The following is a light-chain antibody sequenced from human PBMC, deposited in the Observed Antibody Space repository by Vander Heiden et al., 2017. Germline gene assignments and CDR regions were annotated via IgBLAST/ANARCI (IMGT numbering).Light chain of an antibody. V-gene: IGKV1-39*01. CDR1: QSISSY. Sequence: DIHMTQSPSSLSASVGDRVTITCRASQSISSYLNWYQQKPGKATKLMIYAASSLQSRVQSRFSGSGSGTDFTLTIRSLQPEDFATYYCQQSYSTPAFGQGTKLEIK. J-gene: IGKJ2*01. CDR3: QQSYSTPA. CDR2: AAS.